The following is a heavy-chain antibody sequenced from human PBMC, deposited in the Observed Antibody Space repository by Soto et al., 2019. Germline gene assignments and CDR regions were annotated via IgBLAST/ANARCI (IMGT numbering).Heavy chain of an antibody. CDR3: ARGECSSNYCFTRWALDI. CDR1: GGSFSGYY. J-gene: IGHJ3*02. CDR2: INHSGST. V-gene: IGHV4-34*01. Sequence: QVQLQQWGAGLLKPSETLSLTCAVYGGSFSGYYWTWIRQIPGKGLEWIGEINHSGSTNYNPSLTSRVSISADKSKKQFSLNLTSVTAADTAVYYCARGECSSNYCFTRWALDIWGQGTVVTVSS. D-gene: IGHD2-2*01.